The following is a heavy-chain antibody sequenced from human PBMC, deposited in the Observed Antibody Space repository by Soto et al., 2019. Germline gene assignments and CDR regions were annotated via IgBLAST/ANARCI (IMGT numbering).Heavy chain of an antibody. CDR3: ARVMYGSGRDYYYGMDV. CDR2: IWYDGSNK. CDR1: GFTFSSYG. D-gene: IGHD3-10*01. Sequence: GGSLRLSCAASGFTFSSYGMHWVRQAPGKGLEWVAVIWYDGSNKYYADSVKGRFTISRDNSKNTLYLQMNSLRAEDTAGYYCARVMYGSGRDYYYGMDVWGQGTTVTVSS. J-gene: IGHJ6*02. V-gene: IGHV3-33*01.